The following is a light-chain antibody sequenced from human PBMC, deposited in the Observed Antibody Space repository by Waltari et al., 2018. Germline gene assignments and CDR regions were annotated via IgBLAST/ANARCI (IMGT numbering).Light chain of an antibody. J-gene: IGLJ2*01. Sequence: QSALTQPPSASGSPGQSVTLSCTGTSSDVGGYNYVSWYQQHSGKAPKLMFYEVSKRPAGVPDRFSGSKSGNTASLTVSGLQAEDEADYYCSSYAGSNVLFGGGTKLTVL. CDR1: SSDVGGYNY. CDR2: EVS. V-gene: IGLV2-8*01. CDR3: SSYAGSNVL.